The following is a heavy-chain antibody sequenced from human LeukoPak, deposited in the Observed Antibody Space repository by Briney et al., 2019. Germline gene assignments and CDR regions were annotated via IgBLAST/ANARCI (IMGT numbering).Heavy chain of an antibody. CDR3: ARQTGAYYYYMDV. CDR1: GASVSGSAYY. D-gene: IGHD7-27*01. Sequence: PSETLSLTCTVSGASVSGSAYYWGWIRQPPGKGLEWIGNIYYSGSTYYNESLKSRVTISVDTSKNQFSLKLSSVTAADTAVYYCARQTGAYYYYMDVWGKGTTVTVSS. J-gene: IGHJ6*03. CDR2: IYYSGST. V-gene: IGHV4-39*01.